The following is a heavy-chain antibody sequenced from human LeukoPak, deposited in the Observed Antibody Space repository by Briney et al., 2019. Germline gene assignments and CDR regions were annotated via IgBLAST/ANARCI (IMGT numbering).Heavy chain of an antibody. CDR1: GGSISSSSYY. D-gene: IGHD3-22*01. Sequence: PSETLSLTCTVSGGSISSSSYYWGWIRQPPGKGLEWIGSIYYSGSTYYNPSLKSRVTISVDTSKNQFSLKLSSVTAVDTAVYYCARRRGNYYDSSGYYYFDYWGQGTLVTVSS. V-gene: IGHV4-39*01. CDR3: ARRRGNYYDSSGYYYFDY. CDR2: IYYSGST. J-gene: IGHJ4*02.